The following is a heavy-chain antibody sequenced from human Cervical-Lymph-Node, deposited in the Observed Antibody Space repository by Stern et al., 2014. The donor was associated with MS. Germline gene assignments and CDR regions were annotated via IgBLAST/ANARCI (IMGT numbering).Heavy chain of an antibody. CDR3: AREGGNTAEYFQH. D-gene: IGHD4-23*01. Sequence: VQLLESGGGVVQPGRSLRLSCAASGFTFSSSGMHWVRQAPGKGLEWLAIIWYDGSNRYYADSVKGRFTISRDNSKNTLYLQMNSLRAEDTAVYYCAREGGNTAEYFQHWGKGTLVTVSS. J-gene: IGHJ1*01. V-gene: IGHV3-33*01. CDR1: GFTFSSSG. CDR2: IWYDGSNR.